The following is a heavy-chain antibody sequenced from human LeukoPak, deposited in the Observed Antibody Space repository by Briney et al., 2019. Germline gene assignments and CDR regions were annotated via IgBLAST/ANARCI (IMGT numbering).Heavy chain of an antibody. CDR2: INPNSGGT. Sequence: ASVKVSCKASGYTFTGYYMHWVRQAPGQGLEWMGWINPNSGGTNYAQKFQGRVTMTRDTSISTAYMELSRLRSDATAVYYCARDQSSSSRQIVKMYYYYYGMDVWGQGTTVTVSS. V-gene: IGHV1-2*02. CDR1: GYTFTGYY. J-gene: IGHJ6*02. CDR3: ARDQSSSSRQIVKMYYYYYGMDV. D-gene: IGHD6-13*01.